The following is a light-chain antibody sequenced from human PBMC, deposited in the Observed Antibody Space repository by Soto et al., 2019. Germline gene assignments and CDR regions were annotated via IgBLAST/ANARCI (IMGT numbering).Light chain of an antibody. J-gene: IGKJ2*02. Sequence: DIQMTQSPSSLSSSVGDRVTITCRASLGVSAYLLWYQQTQGRAPTLLIYSASNLVSGVPARFSGSGSGTNFTLTISSLQPEDFAIYYCQQSYRTPRTFGQGTKLETK. CDR1: LGVSAY. V-gene: IGKV1-39*01. CDR2: SAS. CDR3: QQSYRTPRT.